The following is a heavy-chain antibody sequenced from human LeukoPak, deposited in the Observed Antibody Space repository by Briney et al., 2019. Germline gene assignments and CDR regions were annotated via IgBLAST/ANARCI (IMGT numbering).Heavy chain of an antibody. CDR2: ITASSTAI. CDR1: GFTFNTYT. D-gene: IGHD3-9*01. Sequence: GGSLRLSCAASGFTFNTYTMNWVRQAPGKGVEWVSSITASSTAIYSADSVKGRFTISRDNAKNFLYLQMNSLRAEDTAVYYCARTYYDILTGYNPYFDYWGQGILVTVSS. CDR3: ARTYYDILTGYNPYFDY. J-gene: IGHJ4*02. V-gene: IGHV3-21*01.